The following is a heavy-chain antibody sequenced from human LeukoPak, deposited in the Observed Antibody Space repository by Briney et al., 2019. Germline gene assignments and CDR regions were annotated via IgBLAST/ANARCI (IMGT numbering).Heavy chain of an antibody. CDR2: ISSSSSHI. CDR3: ARGDTAMPDY. J-gene: IGHJ4*02. D-gene: IGHD5-18*01. V-gene: IGHV3-21*01. CDR1: GFTFSRYS. Sequence: GGSLRLCCAASGFTFSRYSMNWVRQAPGKGLEWVSSISSSSSHIYYADSVKGRFTISRDNAKNSLYLQINSLTAEDTAVYYCARGDTAMPDYWGQGTLVTVSS.